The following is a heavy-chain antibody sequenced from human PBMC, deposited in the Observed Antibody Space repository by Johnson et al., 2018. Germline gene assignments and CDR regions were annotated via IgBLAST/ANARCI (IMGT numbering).Heavy chain of an antibody. J-gene: IGHJ4*02. CDR2: ITWNSSYI. CDR1: GFTFSTYT. V-gene: IGHV3-21*06. D-gene: IGHD3-3*01. Sequence: VQLVQSGGGLVNPGGSLRLSCAASGFTFSTYTMNWVRQAPGKGLEWVSSITWNSSYIYYADSVRGRFTISRDNAKNSLYLQMNSLRAGDTAGYYCARMPYMSGYYEGFDYWGQGTLVTVSS. CDR3: ARMPYMSGYYEGFDY.